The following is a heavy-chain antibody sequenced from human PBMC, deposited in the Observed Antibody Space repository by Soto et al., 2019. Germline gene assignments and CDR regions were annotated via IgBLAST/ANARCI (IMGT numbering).Heavy chain of an antibody. CDR2: ISGNGGST. J-gene: IGHJ6*02. V-gene: IGHV3-23*01. CDR3: AKNIVARYYYYYGMDV. Sequence: EVQLLESGGGLVQPGGSLRLSCAASGFTFSSYAMSWVRQAPGKVLEWVSTISGNGGSTFYADSVKGRFTISRDNSKNTLYLQMNSLRAEDTAIYYCAKNIVARYYYYYGMDVWGQGTTVTVSS. D-gene: IGHD5-12*01. CDR1: GFTFSSYA.